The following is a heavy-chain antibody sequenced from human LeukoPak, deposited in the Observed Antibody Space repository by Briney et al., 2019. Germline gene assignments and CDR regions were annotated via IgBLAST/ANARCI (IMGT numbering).Heavy chain of an antibody. Sequence: GGSLRLSCAASGFTFSSYGMHWVRQAPGKGLEWVAVIWYDGSNKYYADSVKGRFTVSRDNSKNTLYLQMNSLRAEDTAVYYCARAPAAAEFDYWGQGTLVTVSS. J-gene: IGHJ4*02. D-gene: IGHD6-13*01. CDR1: GFTFSSYG. CDR2: IWYDGSNK. CDR3: ARAPAAAEFDY. V-gene: IGHV3-33*01.